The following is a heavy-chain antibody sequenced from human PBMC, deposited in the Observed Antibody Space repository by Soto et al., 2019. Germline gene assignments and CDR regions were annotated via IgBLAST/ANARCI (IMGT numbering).Heavy chain of an antibody. CDR1: GYTFTDYY. Sequence: QVQLVQSGAEVKKPGASVKVSCKASGYTFTDYYIHWVRQAPGQGLEWMGWINPNSGGTNYAQKSQGGVTMTRDTSIDTAYMELSRLRFDDTAVYYCARDSTRWDFDYWGQGTLVTVSS. V-gene: IGHV1-2*02. CDR3: ARDSTRWDFDY. J-gene: IGHJ4*02. D-gene: IGHD6-13*01. CDR2: INPNSGGT.